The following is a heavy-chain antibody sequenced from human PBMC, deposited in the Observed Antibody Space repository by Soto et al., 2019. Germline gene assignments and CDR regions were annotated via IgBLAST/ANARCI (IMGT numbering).Heavy chain of an antibody. CDR2: INAGNGNT. Sequence: ASVKVSCKASGYTFTGYAMHWVRQAPGQRLEWMGWINAGNGNTKYSQRFQGRVTITRDTSASTAYMELSSLRSEDTAVYYCAREDKWLRLFDIWGQGTMVTVSS. J-gene: IGHJ3*02. V-gene: IGHV1-3*01. D-gene: IGHD5-12*01. CDR3: AREDKWLRLFDI. CDR1: GYTFTGYA.